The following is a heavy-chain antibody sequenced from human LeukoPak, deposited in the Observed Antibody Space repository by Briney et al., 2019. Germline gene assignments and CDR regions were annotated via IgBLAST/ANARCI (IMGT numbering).Heavy chain of an antibody. J-gene: IGHJ4*02. D-gene: IGHD3-10*01. CDR3: AKATHYYGSGSYYNGPDY. CDR1: GFSFSNYA. Sequence: PGGSLRLSCAASGFSFSNYAMSWVRQAPGKGLEWVSAISGSAGSTYYADSVKGRFTISRDNSKNTLYLQMNSLRAEDTAVYYCAKATHYYGSGSYYNGPDYWGQGTLVTVSS. CDR2: ISGSAGST. V-gene: IGHV3-23*01.